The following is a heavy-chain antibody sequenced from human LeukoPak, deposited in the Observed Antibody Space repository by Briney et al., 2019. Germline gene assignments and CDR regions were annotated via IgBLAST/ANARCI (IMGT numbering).Heavy chain of an antibody. V-gene: IGHV3-11*01. D-gene: IGHD6-13*01. CDR1: GFTFSDHY. CDR2: ISRTGSSI. Sequence: GGSLRLSCVASGFTFSDHYMTWIRQAPGKGLDWVSYISRTGSSIYYADSVKGRFTISRDDAKNSLYLQMNSLRAEDTAVYYCARDQVYSSTWYDYWGQGTLVTVAS. J-gene: IGHJ4*02. CDR3: ARDQVYSSTWYDY.